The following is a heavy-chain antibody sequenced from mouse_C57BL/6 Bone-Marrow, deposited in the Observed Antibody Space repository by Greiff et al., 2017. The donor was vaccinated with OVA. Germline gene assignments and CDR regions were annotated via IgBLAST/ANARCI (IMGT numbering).Heavy chain of an antibody. CDR3: PIYPAWCAY. J-gene: IGHJ3*01. Sequence: EVQLQESGGGLVQPGGSMKLSCVASGFTFSNYWMNWVRQSPEKGLEWVAQIRLKSDNYATHYAESVKGRFTISKDDTKSRVYLQMNNLRAEDTGIYYCPIYPAWCAYWGQGTLVTVSA. CDR2: IRLKSDNYAT. D-gene: IGHD1-3*01. V-gene: IGHV6-3*01. CDR1: GFTFSNYW.